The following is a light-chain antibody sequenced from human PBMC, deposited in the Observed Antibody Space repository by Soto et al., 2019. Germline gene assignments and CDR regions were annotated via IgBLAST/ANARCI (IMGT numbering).Light chain of an antibody. V-gene: IGLV2-18*01. CDR2: DVT. Sequence: QSALTQPPSVPGSPGPSVTISCTVTSSDVGDYEHVSWYQQAPGTAPKLIIFDVTNRPSGVPDRFSGSKSGNTPSLTIFGLKAEDEAEYYCSLYTSSSTGVFGGGTKLTVL. CDR1: SSDVGDYEH. J-gene: IGLJ3*02. CDR3: SLYTSSSTGV.